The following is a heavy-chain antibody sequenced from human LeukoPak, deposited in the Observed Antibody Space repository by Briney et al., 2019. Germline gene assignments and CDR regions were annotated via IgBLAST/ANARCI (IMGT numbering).Heavy chain of an antibody. V-gene: IGHV4-39*01. Sequence: SETLSPTCTVSGGSISSNSYYWGWIRQSPGKGLEWIGSIYYSGSTYYNPSLKSRVTISVDTSKNQFSLKLSSVTAADTAMYYCARNRYYYGSGNYGVPNWFDPWGQGTLVTVSS. CDR1: GGSISSNSYY. D-gene: IGHD3-10*01. J-gene: IGHJ5*02. CDR3: ARNRYYYGSGNYGVPNWFDP. CDR2: IYYSGST.